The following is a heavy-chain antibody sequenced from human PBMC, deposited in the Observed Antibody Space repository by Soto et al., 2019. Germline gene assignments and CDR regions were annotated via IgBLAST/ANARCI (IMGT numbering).Heavy chain of an antibody. D-gene: IGHD3-3*01. J-gene: IGHJ3*02. V-gene: IGHV1-58*01. CDR3: AAKTHYDFWSGYFTGVAFDI. CDR1: GFTXTDSA. CDR2: IVVGNGKT. Sequence: SXKVSFKASGFTXTDSAVEWVRQARGQPLEWIGYIVVGNGKTNFAQRFQERVTLTSDKSRGTAYMELRSLRSEDTAVYYCAAKTHYDFWSGYFTGVAFDIWGQGTKATVSS.